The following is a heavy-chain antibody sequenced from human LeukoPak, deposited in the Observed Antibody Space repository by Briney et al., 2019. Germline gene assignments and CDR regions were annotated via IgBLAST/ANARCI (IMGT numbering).Heavy chain of an antibody. CDR1: GFTVSRYS. CDR3: ARKRVYYDSSGYYDY. J-gene: IGHJ4*02. CDR2: ISSSSCYI. D-gene: IGHD3-22*01. V-gene: IGHV3-21*01. Sequence: GGSLRLSCSASGFTVSRYSMNWVRQAAGKGLEWVSSISSSSCYILYADSVKGRFTISRDNAKNSLYMQMNSLRAEDTAVYYCARKRVYYDSSGYYDYWGQGTLVTVSS.